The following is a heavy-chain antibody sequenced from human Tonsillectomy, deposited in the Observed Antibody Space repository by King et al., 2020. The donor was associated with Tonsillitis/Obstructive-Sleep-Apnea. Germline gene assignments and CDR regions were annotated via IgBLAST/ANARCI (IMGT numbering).Heavy chain of an antibody. V-gene: IGHV1-18*01. D-gene: IGHD5-12*01. CDR2: ISGYNGNT. Sequence: VQLVESGAEVKKPGASVKVSCRASGYTFTTYGVSWVRQAPGQGLEWMGWISGYNGNTDYAQKLQGRVTMSTDTSTSTAYMELRSLRSDDTAVYYCARGCSGYDGDYYYYMDVWGKGTTVTVSS. J-gene: IGHJ6*03. CDR1: GYTFTTYG. CDR3: ARGCSGYDGDYYYYMDV.